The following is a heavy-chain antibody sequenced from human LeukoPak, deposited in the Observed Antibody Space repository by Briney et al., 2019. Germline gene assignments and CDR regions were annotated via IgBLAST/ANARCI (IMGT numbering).Heavy chain of an antibody. CDR2: IGTAGDT. CDR1: GFTFSSYD. V-gene: IGHV3-13*04. D-gene: IGHD3-10*01. CDR3: ARAAVVRGVKSTLFDY. Sequence: PGGSLRLSCAASGFTFSSYDMHWVRQATGKGLEWVSAIGTAGDTYYPSSVKGRFTISRENAKNSLYLQMNSLRAGDTAVYYCARAAVVRGVKSTLFDYWGQGTLVTVSS. J-gene: IGHJ4*02.